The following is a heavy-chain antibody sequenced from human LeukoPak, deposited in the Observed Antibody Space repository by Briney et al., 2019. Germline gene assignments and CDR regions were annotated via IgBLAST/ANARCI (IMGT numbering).Heavy chain of an antibody. D-gene: IGHD1-1*01. V-gene: IGHV3-48*03. Sequence: GGSLRLSCTASGFTFTSYDMNWVRQAPGKGLEWISHIFSSGSGIKYADSVKGRFTISRDNAKKSVYLQMNSLRGEDTAVYYCARKLTGTTYFDYWGQGTLVTVSS. CDR2: IFSSGSGI. CDR1: GFTFTSYD. CDR3: ARKLTGTTYFDY. J-gene: IGHJ4*02.